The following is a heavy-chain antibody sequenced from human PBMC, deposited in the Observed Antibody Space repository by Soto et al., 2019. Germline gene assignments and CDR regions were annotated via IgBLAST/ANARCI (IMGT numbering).Heavy chain of an antibody. D-gene: IGHD5-12*01. Sequence: PGGSLRLSCAASGFTFSSYAMSWVRQAPGKGLEWVSAISGSGGGTYYADSVKGRFTISRDNSKNTLYLQMNSLRAEDTAVYFCAKTMPGDSGFFDYWGQGTLVNVSS. CDR3: AKTMPGDSGFFDY. CDR1: GFTFSSYA. J-gene: IGHJ4*02. CDR2: ISGSGGGT. V-gene: IGHV3-23*01.